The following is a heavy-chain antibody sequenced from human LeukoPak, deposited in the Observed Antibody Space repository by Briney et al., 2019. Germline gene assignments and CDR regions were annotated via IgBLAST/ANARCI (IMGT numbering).Heavy chain of an antibody. D-gene: IGHD2-2*01. CDR1: GGTFSSYA. V-gene: IGHV1-69*04. CDR2: IIPILGIA. J-gene: IGHJ5*02. CDR3: ASAPSTSWDLNWFDP. Sequence: SVKVSCKAFGGTFSSYAISWVRQAPGQGLEWMGRIIPILGIANYAQKFQGRVTITADKSTSTAYMELSSLRSEDTAVYYCASAPSTSWDLNWFDPWGQGTLVTVSS.